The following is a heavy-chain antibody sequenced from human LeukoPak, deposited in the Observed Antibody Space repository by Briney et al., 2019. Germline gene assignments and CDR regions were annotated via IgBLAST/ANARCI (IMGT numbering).Heavy chain of an antibody. V-gene: IGHV3-7*03. D-gene: IGHD6-13*01. CDR3: ARHPNSNWDY. CDR2: IKQDGSEK. J-gene: IGHJ4*02. Sequence: GGSLRLSCTASGFTFSNYWMSWVRQAPGKGLEWVANIKQDGSEKYYVGSVKGRFTASRDNAQNSLYLQMNSLRVEDTAVYYCARHPNSNWDYWGQGTLVTVSS. CDR1: GFTFSNYW.